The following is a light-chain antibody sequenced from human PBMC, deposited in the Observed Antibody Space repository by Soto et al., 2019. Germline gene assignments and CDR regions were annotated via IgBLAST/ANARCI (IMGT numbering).Light chain of an antibody. J-gene: IGLJ3*02. V-gene: IGLV2-11*01. Sequence: QSALTQPRSVSGSPGQSVTISCTGTSRDVGGYNYVSWYQQLPGKAPKVMIYAVFKRPSGVPDRFSGSKSGNTASLTISGLQAEDEADYYCCSYAGSYSWVFGGGTKLTVL. CDR3: CSYAGSYSWV. CDR1: SRDVGGYNY. CDR2: AVF.